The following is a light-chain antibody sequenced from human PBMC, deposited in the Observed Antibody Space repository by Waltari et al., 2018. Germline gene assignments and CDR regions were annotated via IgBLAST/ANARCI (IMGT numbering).Light chain of an antibody. J-gene: IGKJ5*01. CDR1: QTILYNTNNKNY. Sequence: DILITQSPDSLSVSLGGRDPLNRTSSQTILYNTNNKNYLAWYKQKPRQPPRLLIYWASNRESGVPDRFSGSGSGTDFTLTISSLQAEDVAVYYCHQHYTSPITFGRGTRLEI. CDR3: HQHYTSPIT. V-gene: IGKV4-1*01. CDR2: WAS.